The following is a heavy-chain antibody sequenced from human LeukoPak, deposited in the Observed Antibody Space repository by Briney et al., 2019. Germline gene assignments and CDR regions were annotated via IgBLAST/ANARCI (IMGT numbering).Heavy chain of an antibody. CDR3: VRGLYYYYSGIYYGMDV. J-gene: IGHJ6*02. CDR1: GFTFSDYY. CDR2: ISSSSSYT. V-gene: IGHV3-11*06. Sequence: KPGGSLRLSCAASGFTFSDYYMSWIRQAPGKGLEWVSYISSSSSYTNYADSVKGRFTISRDNAKNSLYLQMNSLRAEDTAVYYCVRGLYYYYSGIYYGMDVWGQGTTVTVSS. D-gene: IGHD2/OR15-2a*01.